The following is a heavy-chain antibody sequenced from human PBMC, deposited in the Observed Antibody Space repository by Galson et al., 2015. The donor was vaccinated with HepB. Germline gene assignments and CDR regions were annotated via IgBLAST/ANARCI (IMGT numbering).Heavy chain of an antibody. CDR3: AALQYTADYHFDY. V-gene: IGHV3-74*01. CDR1: GFNFKNYW. D-gene: IGHD2-2*02. CDR2: INGDGRTT. Sequence: SLRLSCAASGFNFKNYWMHWVRQAPGKGLVWVSGINGDGRTTSYADSVKGRFTISRDNAKNTVHLQVNSLRAEDTAVYYCAALQYTADYHFDYWGQGTLVTVSS. J-gene: IGHJ4*02.